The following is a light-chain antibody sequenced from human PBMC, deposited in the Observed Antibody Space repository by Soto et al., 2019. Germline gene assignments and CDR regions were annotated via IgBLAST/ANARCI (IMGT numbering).Light chain of an antibody. V-gene: IGLV1-44*01. J-gene: IGLJ1*01. CDR2: NNN. CDR1: SSNIGGRT. CDR3: AAWDASLTAHV. Sequence: QSALTQPPSASGTPGQRVTISCSGSSSNIGGRTVNWYQQLPGTAPKLLIYNNNQRPSGVPDRFSGSKSGTSASLAITGLQSEDEADYYCAAWDASLTAHVFGGGTKVTV.